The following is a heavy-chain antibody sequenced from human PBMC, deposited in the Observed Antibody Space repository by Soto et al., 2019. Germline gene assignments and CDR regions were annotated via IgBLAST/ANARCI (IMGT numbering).Heavy chain of an antibody. CDR3: ARGGSRNPDV. CDR1: GFVFSRYD. J-gene: IGHJ6*02. D-gene: IGHD3-10*01. Sequence: PGGSLRLSCAASGFVFSRYDMHWVRQATGKGLEWVSGIGTAGDTYYPGSVKGRFTISRDDAKNSLFLQMNSLGAGDTAVYYCARGGSRNPDVWGQGTTVTVSS. CDR2: IGTAGDT. V-gene: IGHV3-13*01.